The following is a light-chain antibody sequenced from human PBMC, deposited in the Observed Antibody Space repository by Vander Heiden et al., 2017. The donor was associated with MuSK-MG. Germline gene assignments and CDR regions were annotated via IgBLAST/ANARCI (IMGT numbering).Light chain of an antibody. CDR3: QVWESSRDHQGWV. CDR2: YDS. J-gene: IGLJ3*02. CDR1: KIGTKS. V-gene: IGLV3-21*01. Sequence: SYVLTQPPSVSVAPGETARITCGGNKIGTKSVHWFQQKPGQAPVMVIYYDSDRPSGIAARFSGSNSGNTATIIINRVGAGEEADDDCQVWESSRDHQGWVFGGGTKLTGL.